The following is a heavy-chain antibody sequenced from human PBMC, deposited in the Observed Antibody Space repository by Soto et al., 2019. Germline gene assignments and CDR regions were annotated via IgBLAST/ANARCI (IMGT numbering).Heavy chain of an antibody. CDR1: GGSFSGYY. Sequence: SETLSLTCAVYGGSFSGYYWSWIRQPPGKGLEWIGEINHSGSTNYNPSLKSRVTISVDTSKNQFSLKLSSVTAADTAVYYCARGRYYYDSSGYSYYYYGMDVWGQGTTVTVSS. CDR3: ARGRYYYDSSGYSYYYYGMDV. V-gene: IGHV4-34*01. D-gene: IGHD3-22*01. J-gene: IGHJ6*02. CDR2: INHSGST.